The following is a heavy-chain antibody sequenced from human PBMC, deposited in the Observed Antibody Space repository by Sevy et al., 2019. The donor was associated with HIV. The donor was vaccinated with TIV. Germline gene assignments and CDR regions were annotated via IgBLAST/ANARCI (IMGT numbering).Heavy chain of an antibody. CDR1: GGPISSYY. CDR3: ARELYDSSGYNYFDY. V-gene: IGHV4-59*01. CDR2: IYYSGST. Sequence: SETLSLTCTVSGGPISSYYWSWIRQPPGKGLEWIGYIYYSGSTNYNPSLKSRVTISVDTSKNQFSLKLRSVTAADTAVYYCARELYDSSGYNYFDYWGQGALVTVSS. D-gene: IGHD3-22*01. J-gene: IGHJ4*02.